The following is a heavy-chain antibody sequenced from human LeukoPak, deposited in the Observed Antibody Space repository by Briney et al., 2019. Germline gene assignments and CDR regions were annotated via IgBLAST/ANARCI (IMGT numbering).Heavy chain of an antibody. D-gene: IGHD3-9*01. Sequence: PSETLSLTCTVSGGSISSSSYYWGWIRQPPGKGVEWIGSIYYSGSTNYNPSLKSRVTISVDTSKSQFSLKPSSVTAADTAVYYCARALGRYGPRYFDLWGRGTLVTVSS. CDR3: ARALGRYGPRYFDL. CDR2: IYYSGST. CDR1: GGSISSSSYY. J-gene: IGHJ2*01. V-gene: IGHV4-39*07.